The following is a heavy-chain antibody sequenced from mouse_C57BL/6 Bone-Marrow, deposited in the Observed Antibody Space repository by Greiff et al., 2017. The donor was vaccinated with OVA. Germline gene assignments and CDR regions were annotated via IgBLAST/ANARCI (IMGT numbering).Heavy chain of an antibody. CDR3: AGTYYYDGGYGYFDV. CDR1: GYTFTSYG. Sequence: QVQLQQPGAELARPGASVKLSCKASGYTFTSYGISWVKQRTGQGLEWIGEIYPRSGNTYYNEKFKGKATLTADKSSSTAYMELRSLTSDDSAVYFCAGTYYYDGGYGYFDVWGTGTTVTVSS. CDR2: IYPRSGNT. J-gene: IGHJ1*03. V-gene: IGHV1-81*01. D-gene: IGHD1-1*02.